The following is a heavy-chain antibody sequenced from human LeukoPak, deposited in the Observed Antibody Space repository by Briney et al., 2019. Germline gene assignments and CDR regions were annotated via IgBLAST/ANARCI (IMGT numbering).Heavy chain of an antibody. D-gene: IGHD5-12*01. CDR1: GGSISSYY. J-gene: IGHJ4*02. CDR3: ARKYSGYDWGFDY. CDR2: IYYSGST. V-gene: IGHV4-59*01. Sequence: SETLSLTCTVSGGSISSYYWSWSRQPPGKGLEWIGYIYYSGSTNYNPSLKSRVTISVDTSKNQFSLKLSSVTAADTAVYYCARKYSGYDWGFDYWGQGTLVTVSS.